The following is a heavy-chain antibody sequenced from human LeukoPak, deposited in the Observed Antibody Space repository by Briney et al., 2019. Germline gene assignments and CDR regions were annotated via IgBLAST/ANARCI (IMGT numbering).Heavy chain of an antibody. Sequence: GGSLRLSCAASGFTFSSYWMSWVRQAPGKGLEWVANIKQDGSEKYYVDSVKGRFTISRDNAKNSLYLQMNSLRAEDTAVYYCARKGYSSSWCCDYWGQGTLVTVSS. V-gene: IGHV3-7*01. CDR1: GFTFSSYW. CDR2: IKQDGSEK. D-gene: IGHD6-13*01. CDR3: ARKGYSSSWCCDY. J-gene: IGHJ4*02.